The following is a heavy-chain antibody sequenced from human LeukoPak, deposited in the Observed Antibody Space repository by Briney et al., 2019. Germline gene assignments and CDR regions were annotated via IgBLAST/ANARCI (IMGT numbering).Heavy chain of an antibody. CDR2: SYYSGST. J-gene: IGHJ5*02. Sequence: SETLSLTCTVSGGSISSGGYYGSWIRQHPGKGLEWIGYSYYSGSTYYNPSLKSRVTISVDTSKNQFSLKLSSVTDADTAVYYCARDASPTAGRPYEPYNWFDPWGQGTLVTVSS. D-gene: IGHD6-13*01. CDR3: ARDASPTAGRPYEPYNWFDP. V-gene: IGHV4-31*03. CDR1: GGSISSGGYY.